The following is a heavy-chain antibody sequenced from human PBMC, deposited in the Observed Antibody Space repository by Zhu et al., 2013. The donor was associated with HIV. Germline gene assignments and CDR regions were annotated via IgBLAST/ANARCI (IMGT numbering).Heavy chain of an antibody. CDR2: FDPEDGET. CDR3: ATAVRTAVAGTFASYAVDY. V-gene: IGHV1-24*01. CDR1: GYTLTELS. D-gene: IGHD6-19*01. Sequence: QVQLVQSGAEVKKPGASVKVSCKVSGYTLTELSMHWVRQAPGKGLEWMGGFDPEDGETIYAQKFQGRVTMTEDTSTDTAYMELSSLRSEDTAVYYCATAVRTAVAGTFASYAVDYWGQGTLVTVSS. J-gene: IGHJ4*02.